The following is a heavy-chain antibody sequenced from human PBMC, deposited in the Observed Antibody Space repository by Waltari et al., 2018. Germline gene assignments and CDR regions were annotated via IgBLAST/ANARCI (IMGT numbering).Heavy chain of an antibody. V-gene: IGHV3-48*04. J-gene: IGHJ4*02. D-gene: IGHD6-13*01. Sequence: EVQLVESGGGLVQPGGSLRLSCAASGFTFSSYSMNWVRQAPGKGLEWVSYTSSSSSTIYYADSVKGRFTISRDNAKNSRYLQMNSLRAEDTAVYYCARPQDWYSSPGYFDYWGQGTLVTVSS. CDR2: TSSSSSTI. CDR3: ARPQDWYSSPGYFDY. CDR1: GFTFSSYS.